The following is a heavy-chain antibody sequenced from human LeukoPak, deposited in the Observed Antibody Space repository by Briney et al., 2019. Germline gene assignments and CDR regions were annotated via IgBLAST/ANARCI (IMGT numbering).Heavy chain of an antibody. J-gene: IGHJ4*02. V-gene: IGHV3-11*04. Sequence: GGSLRLSCAASGFTFSDYYMSWIRQAPGKGLEWVSYISSSGSTIYYADSVKGRFTISRDNAKNSLYLQMNSLRAEDTAVYYCARDRIAAAGTSPPTHWGQGTLVTVSS. D-gene: IGHD6-13*01. CDR1: GFTFSDYY. CDR2: ISSSGSTI. CDR3: ARDRIAAAGTSPPTH.